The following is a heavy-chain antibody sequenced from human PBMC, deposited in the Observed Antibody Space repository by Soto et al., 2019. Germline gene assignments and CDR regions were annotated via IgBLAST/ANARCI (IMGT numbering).Heavy chain of an antibody. CDR2: INHSGST. CDR3: ARAHYYGSGSYYNEDGMDV. Sequence: SETLSLTCAVYGGSFSGYYWSWIRQPPGKGLEWIGEINHSGSTNYNPSLKSRVTISVDTSKNQFSLKLSSVTAADTAVYYCARAHYYGSGSYYNEDGMDVWGQGTTVT. CDR1: GGSFSGYY. D-gene: IGHD3-10*01. V-gene: IGHV4-34*01. J-gene: IGHJ6*02.